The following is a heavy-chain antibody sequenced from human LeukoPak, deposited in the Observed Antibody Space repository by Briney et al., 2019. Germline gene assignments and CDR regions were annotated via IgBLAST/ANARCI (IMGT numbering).Heavy chain of an antibody. CDR1: GGSISSSSYY. J-gene: IGHJ6*03. CDR3: ARSVDHQTYYYYMDV. CDR2: IYHSGST. V-gene: IGHV4-39*07. D-gene: IGHD5-12*01. Sequence: SETLSLTCTVSGGSISSSSYYWGWIRQPPGKGLEWIGSIYHSGSTYYNPSLKSRVTISVDTSKNQFSLKVSSVTAADTAVYYCARSVDHQTYYYYMDVWGKGTTVTVSS.